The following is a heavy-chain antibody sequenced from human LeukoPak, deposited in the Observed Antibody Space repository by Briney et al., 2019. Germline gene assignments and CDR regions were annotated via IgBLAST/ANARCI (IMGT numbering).Heavy chain of an antibody. J-gene: IGHJ5*02. CDR3: ARDHEVPSSSSSGYNWFDP. V-gene: IGHV3-21*01. D-gene: IGHD6-6*01. Sequence: PGGSLRLSCAASGFTFSTYSMNWVRQAPGKGLEWVSSISTGSSYIYYADSVKGRFTISRDNAKNCLYLHMNSLRAEDTAVYYCARDHEVPSSSSSGYNWFDPWGQGTLVTVSS. CDR1: GFTFSTYS. CDR2: ISTGSSYI.